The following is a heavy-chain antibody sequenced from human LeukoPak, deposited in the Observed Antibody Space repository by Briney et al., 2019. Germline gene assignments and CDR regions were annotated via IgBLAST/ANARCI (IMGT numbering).Heavy chain of an antibody. CDR2: ISGSGGST. D-gene: IGHD4-23*01. J-gene: IGHJ4*02. CDR1: EFNLTSYA. Sequence: AGGSLRLSCEASEFNLTSYAMSWVRQAPGKGLEWVSAISGSGGSTDYADSVKGRFTISRDKSKNRLYLQMNSLRAEDTAVYYCAREVVVVTPDYFDYWGQGTLVTVSS. CDR3: AREVVVVTPDYFDY. V-gene: IGHV3-23*01.